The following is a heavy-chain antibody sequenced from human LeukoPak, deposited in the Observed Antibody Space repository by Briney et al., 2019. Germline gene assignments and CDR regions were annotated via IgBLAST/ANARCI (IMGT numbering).Heavy chain of an antibody. CDR1: GGSFSGYY. CDR2: INHSGST. CDR3: ASRVSRQQLVLRAFDI. J-gene: IGHJ3*02. D-gene: IGHD6-13*01. V-gene: IGHV4-34*01. Sequence: PSETLSLTCAVYGGSFSGYYWGWIRRPPGKGLEWIGEINHSGSTNYNPSLKSRVTISVDTSKNQFSPKLSSVTAADTAVYYCASRVSRQQLVLRAFDIWGQGTMVTVSS.